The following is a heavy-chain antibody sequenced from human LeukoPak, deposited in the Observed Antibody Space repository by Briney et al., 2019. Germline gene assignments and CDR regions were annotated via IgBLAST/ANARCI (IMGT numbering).Heavy chain of an antibody. CDR1: GVSISSSNSY. J-gene: IGHJ6*03. V-gene: IGHV4-39*07. D-gene: IGHD3-10*01. CDR3: ARAVGSGSFQTYYYMDV. CDR2: IYYSGNT. Sequence: SETLSLTCTVSGVSISSSNSYWGWIRQPPGKGLEWIGSIYYSGNTNYNPSLKSRVTMSVDTSKNQFSLKLSSVTAADTAVYYCARAVGSGSFQTYYYMDVWGKGTTVTISS.